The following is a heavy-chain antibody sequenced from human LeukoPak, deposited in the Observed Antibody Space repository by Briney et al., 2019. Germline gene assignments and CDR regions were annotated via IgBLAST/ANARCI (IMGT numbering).Heavy chain of an antibody. Sequence: GGSLRLSCAASGFTFSSYWMSWVRQAPGKGLEWVANIKQDGSEKYYVDSVKGRFTISRDNAKNSLYLQMNSLRAEDTAVYYCARRGSGYDSALFDYWGQGTLVTVSS. V-gene: IGHV3-7*01. CDR3: ARRGSGYDSALFDY. CDR1: GFTFSSYW. D-gene: IGHD5-12*01. J-gene: IGHJ4*02. CDR2: IKQDGSEK.